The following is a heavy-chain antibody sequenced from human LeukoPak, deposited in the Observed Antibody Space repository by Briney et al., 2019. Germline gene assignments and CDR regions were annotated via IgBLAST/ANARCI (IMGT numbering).Heavy chain of an antibody. CDR3: ASSGYSSSWVLNY. D-gene: IGHD6-13*01. Sequence: SETLSLTCAVYGGSFSGYYWSWIRQPPGKGLEWIGEINHSGSTNYNPSLKSRVTISVDTSKSQFSLKLSSVTAADTAVYYCASSGYSSSWVLNYWGQGTLVTVSS. V-gene: IGHV4-34*01. CDR1: GGSFSGYY. J-gene: IGHJ4*02. CDR2: INHSGST.